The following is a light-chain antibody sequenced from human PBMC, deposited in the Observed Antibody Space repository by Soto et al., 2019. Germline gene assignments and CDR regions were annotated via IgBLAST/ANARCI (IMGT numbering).Light chain of an antibody. CDR3: PQYGSSPT. CDR2: GAS. J-gene: IGKJ1*01. Sequence: EIVLTQSPGTLSLSPGERATLSCRASQSVSSSYLAWYQQKPGKAPRLLIYGASSRATGIPDRFSGSGSGTDFTLTISRLEPEDFAVYYCPQYGSSPTYGQGTKVEIK. CDR1: QSVSSSY. V-gene: IGKV3-20*01.